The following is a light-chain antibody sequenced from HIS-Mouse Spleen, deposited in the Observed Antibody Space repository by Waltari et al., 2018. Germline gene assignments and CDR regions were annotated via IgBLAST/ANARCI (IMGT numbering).Light chain of an antibody. CDR2: KDS. CDR1: NIGSKS. Sequence: SYVLTQPPSVSVAPGKTARITCGGNNIGSKSVHWFQQKPGQAPVLVIYKDSERPSGFPERFSGSSSGTTVTLTISGAQVEDEADYYCYSAADNNVVFGGGTKLTVL. V-gene: IGLV3-27*01. CDR3: YSAADNNVV. J-gene: IGLJ2*01.